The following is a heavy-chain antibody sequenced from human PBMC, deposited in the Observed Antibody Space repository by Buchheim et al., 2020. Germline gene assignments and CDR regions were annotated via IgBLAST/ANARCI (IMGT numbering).Heavy chain of an antibody. CDR1: GGSFSGYY. V-gene: IGHV4-34*01. Sequence: QVQLQQWGAGLLKPSETLSLTCAVYGGSFSGYYWSWIRQPPGKGLEWIGEINHSGSTNYNPSIKSRVTISVDTSKNQFSLKLSSVTATDTAVYYCARLLVPAAFPNAFDIWGQGT. J-gene: IGHJ3*02. CDR2: INHSGST. CDR3: ARLLVPAAFPNAFDI. D-gene: IGHD2-2*01.